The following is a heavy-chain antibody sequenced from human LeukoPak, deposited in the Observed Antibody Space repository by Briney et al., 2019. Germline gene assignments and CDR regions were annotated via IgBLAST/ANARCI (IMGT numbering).Heavy chain of an antibody. CDR3: AKDRSTSCYKCAFDI. D-gene: IGHD2-2*02. V-gene: IGHV3-48*01. Sequence: GGSLRLSCAASGFTFSSYSMNWVRQAPGKGLEWVSYISSSSSTIYYADSVKGRFIISRDNSKNTLYLQMNSLRAEDTAVYYCAKDRSTSCYKCAFDIWGRGTMITVSS. CDR1: GFTFSSYS. CDR2: ISSSSSTI. J-gene: IGHJ3*02.